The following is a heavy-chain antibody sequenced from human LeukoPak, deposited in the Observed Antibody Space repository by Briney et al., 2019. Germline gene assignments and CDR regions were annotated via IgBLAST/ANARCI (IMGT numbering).Heavy chain of an antibody. CDR3: ARDLPDYYGMDV. CDR1: GFTFSDYY. CDR2: ISSSSSYI. J-gene: IGHJ6*02. Sequence: PGGSLRLSCAASGFTFSDYYMNWIRQAPGKGLEWVSSISSSSSYIYYADSVKGRFTISRDNAKNSLYLQMNSLRAEDTAVYYCARDLPDYYGMDVWGQGTTVTVSS. V-gene: IGHV3-21*01.